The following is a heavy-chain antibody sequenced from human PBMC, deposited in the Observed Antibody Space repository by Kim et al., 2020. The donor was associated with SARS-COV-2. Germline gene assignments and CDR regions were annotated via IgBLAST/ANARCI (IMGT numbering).Heavy chain of an antibody. CDR3: AAQRRKDAFDI. CDR1: GFTFSSYA. Sequence: GGSLRLFCAASGFTFSSYAMNWVRQAPGKGLEWVALISYDGSYKFYADSLKGRFTISRDNSKNTLYLQMNSLRAEDTAVFYCAAQRRKDAFDIWGQGTMVTVSS. J-gene: IGHJ3*02. CDR2: ISYDGSYK. V-gene: IGHV3-30*04.